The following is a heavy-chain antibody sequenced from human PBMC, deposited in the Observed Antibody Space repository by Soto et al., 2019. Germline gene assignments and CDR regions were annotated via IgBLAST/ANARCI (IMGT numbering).Heavy chain of an antibody. Sequence: GGSLRLSCAAPGFTFSSYDMHWVRQATGKGLEWVSAIGTAGDTYYPGSVKGRFTISRENAKNSLYLQMNSLRAGDTAVYYCARGSIAVATFDYWGQGTLVTVSS. CDR1: GFTFSSYD. CDR2: IGTAGDT. D-gene: IGHD6-19*01. J-gene: IGHJ4*02. CDR3: ARGSIAVATFDY. V-gene: IGHV3-13*01.